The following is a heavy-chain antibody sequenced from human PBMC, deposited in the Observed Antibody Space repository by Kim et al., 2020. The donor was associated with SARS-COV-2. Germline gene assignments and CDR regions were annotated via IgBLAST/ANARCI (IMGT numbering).Heavy chain of an antibody. CDR1: GGSISSYY. V-gene: IGHV4-59*01. CDR3: ARGGSGLSHFDY. CDR2: IYYSGST. J-gene: IGHJ4*02. D-gene: IGHD6-19*01. Sequence: SETLSLTCTVSGGSISSYYWSWIRQPPGKALEWIGYIYYSGSTNYNPSPKSRVTISVDTSKNQFSLKLSSVTAADTAVYYCARGGSGLSHFDYWGQGTLVNVSS.